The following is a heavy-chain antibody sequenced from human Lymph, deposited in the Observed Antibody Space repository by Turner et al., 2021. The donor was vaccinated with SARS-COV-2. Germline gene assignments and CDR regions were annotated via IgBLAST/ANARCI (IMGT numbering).Heavy chain of an antibody. Sequence: QVQLQESVTGLVRPSETLSLTFTVSGVSISSQSWSWIRQSPGRGLEWIGYFYKIGSIDYNPTLRSRVTISVDTSKNQLSLNLISMTAADTAVYYCARHQGSTSGYDHGMNVWGQGTAVIVSS. V-gene: IGHV4-59*08. J-gene: IGHJ6*02. CDR2: FYKIGSI. CDR1: GVSISSQS. CDR3: ARHQGSTSGYDHGMNV. D-gene: IGHD1-1*01.